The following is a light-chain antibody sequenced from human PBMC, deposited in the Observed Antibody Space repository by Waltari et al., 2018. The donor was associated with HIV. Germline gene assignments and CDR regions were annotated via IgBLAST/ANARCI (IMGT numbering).Light chain of an antibody. CDR2: WAS. CDR3: QQYYGLPT. V-gene: IGKV4-1*01. CDR1: RSGLYSYSNRSN. J-gene: IGKJ4*01. Sequence: DIVMTQSPASLAVSLGEKATINCKSSRSGLYSYSNRSNIAWYQQKPGHPPKLLISWASIRGSGVPDRFSGSGSETDFTLTISSLQAEDVADYYCQQYYGLPTFGAGTKVEIK.